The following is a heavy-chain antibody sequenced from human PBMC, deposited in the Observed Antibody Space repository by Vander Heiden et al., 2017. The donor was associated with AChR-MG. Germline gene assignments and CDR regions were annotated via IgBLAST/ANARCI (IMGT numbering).Heavy chain of an antibody. CDR3: ARYKGEAPRGAFDI. V-gene: IGHV3-48*01. CDR2: ISSSSSSI. J-gene: IGHJ3*02. D-gene: IGHD1-20*01. CDR1: GFTFRSYS. Sequence: EVQLVESGGGLVQPGGPLRLSCAASGFTFRSYSMTWVRQAPGQGLEWVSDISSSSSSIYYADSVKGRFTISRDNAKNSLYLQMNSLRAEDTAMYYCARYKGEAPRGAFDISGQGTVVAVSS.